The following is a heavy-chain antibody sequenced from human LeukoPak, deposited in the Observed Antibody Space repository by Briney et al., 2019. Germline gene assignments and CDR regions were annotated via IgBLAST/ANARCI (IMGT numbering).Heavy chain of an antibody. D-gene: IGHD5-18*01. J-gene: IGHJ4*02. V-gene: IGHV4-59*01. Sequence: PSETLSLTCSVSGDSISTYHWNWVRERPGKGLEWISYMQSSGNSNYNPSLKSRVFMSVDTSKNQFVLNLMSVTAADTAVYYCARDKRHSYGRYFAHWGQGMLVSVSS. CDR1: GDSISTYH. CDR3: ARDKRHSYGRYFAH. CDR2: MQSSGNS.